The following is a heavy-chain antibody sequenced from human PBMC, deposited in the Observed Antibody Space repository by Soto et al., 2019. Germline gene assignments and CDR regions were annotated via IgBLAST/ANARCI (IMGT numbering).Heavy chain of an antibody. D-gene: IGHD4-17*01. CDR3: AKEYDDYGDYEADSYYYYYYMDV. Sequence: GGSLRLSCAASGFTFSSYAMSWVRQAPGKGLEWVSAISGSGGSKYYADSGKGRFTISRDNSKNTLYLQMNSLRAEDTAVYYCAKEYDDYGDYEADSYYYYYYMDVWGKGTTVTVSS. CDR2: ISGSGGSK. V-gene: IGHV3-23*01. CDR1: GFTFSSYA. J-gene: IGHJ6*03.